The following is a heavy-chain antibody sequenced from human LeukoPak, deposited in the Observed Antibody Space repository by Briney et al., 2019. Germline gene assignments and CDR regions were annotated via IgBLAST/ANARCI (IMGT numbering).Heavy chain of an antibody. CDR2: VFYNGAT. V-gene: IGHV4-39*01. CDR3: ARRVGVRYSEFDP. D-gene: IGHD3-9*01. J-gene: IGHJ5*02. Sequence: PSETLSLTCIVSGGFISSSIYYWAWVRQPPGKGLEWIGTVFYNGATQYSPSLRSRVTISIDTSKNQFSLKLSSVTAADAAVYYCARRVGVRYSEFDPWGQGTLVTVSS. CDR1: GGFISSSIYY.